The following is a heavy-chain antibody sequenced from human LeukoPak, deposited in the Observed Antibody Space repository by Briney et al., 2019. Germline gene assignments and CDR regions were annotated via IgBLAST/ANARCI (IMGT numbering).Heavy chain of an antibody. Sequence: VASVKVSCKASGYTFTSYGISWVRQAPGQGLEWMGWISAYNGNTNYAQKLQGRVTMTTDTSTSTAYMELRSLRSDDTAVYYCARDCSGGSCYPPAPDNWFDPWGQGTLVTVSS. CDR2: ISAYNGNT. CDR3: ARDCSGGSCYPPAPDNWFDP. D-gene: IGHD2-15*01. J-gene: IGHJ5*02. V-gene: IGHV1-18*01. CDR1: GYTFTSYG.